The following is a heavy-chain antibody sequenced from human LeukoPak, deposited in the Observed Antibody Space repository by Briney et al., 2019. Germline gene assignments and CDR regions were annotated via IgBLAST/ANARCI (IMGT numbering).Heavy chain of an antibody. D-gene: IGHD6-19*01. CDR3: ARDISSGWRYFDY. J-gene: IGHJ4*02. Sequence: GGSLRLSCAASGFTFSSYWIHWVRQAPGKGLVWVSRINSDGSSTTYADSVKGRFTISRDNSKNTLYLQMNSLRAEDTAVYYCARDISSGWRYFDYWGQGTLVTVSS. V-gene: IGHV3-74*01. CDR1: GFTFSSYW. CDR2: INSDGSST.